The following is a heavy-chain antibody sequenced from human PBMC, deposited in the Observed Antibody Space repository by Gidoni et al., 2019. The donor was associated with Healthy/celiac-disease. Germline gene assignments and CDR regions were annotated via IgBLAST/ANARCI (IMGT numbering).Heavy chain of an antibody. J-gene: IGHJ1*01. V-gene: IGHV1-69*04. D-gene: IGHD3-22*01. CDR1: GGPFSSYA. Sequence: QVQRVQSGAEVKQPGSSVKVSCKASGGPFSSYASSWVRQAPGQVLEWIGRIIPILGIAHYAPKFQGRVTITADKSTSTAYMELSSLRSEDTAVYYCARGPPYYYDSSGYYEYFQHWGQGTLVTVSS. CDR3: ARGPPYYYDSSGYYEYFQH. CDR2: IIPILGIA.